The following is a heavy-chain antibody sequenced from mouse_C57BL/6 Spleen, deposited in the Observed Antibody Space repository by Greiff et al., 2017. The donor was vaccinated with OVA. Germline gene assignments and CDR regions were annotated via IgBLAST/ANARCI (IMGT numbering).Heavy chain of an antibody. CDR3: ARMGEPDY. J-gene: IGHJ2*01. CDR1: GYTFTSYW. CDR2: IDPSDSET. D-gene: IGHD2-3*01. Sequence: QVQLRQSGAELVRPGSSVKLSCKASGYTFTSYWMHWVKQRPIQGLEWIGNIDPSDSETHYNQKFKDKATLTVDKSSSTAYMQLSSLTSEDSAVYYCARMGEPDYWGQGTTLTVSS. V-gene: IGHV1-52*01.